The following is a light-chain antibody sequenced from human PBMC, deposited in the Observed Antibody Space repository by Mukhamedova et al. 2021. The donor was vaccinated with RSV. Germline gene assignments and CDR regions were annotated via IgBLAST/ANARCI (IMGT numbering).Light chain of an antibody. CDR3: QVCDGNDESYV. J-gene: IGLJ1*01. CDR1: NIGRKS. Sequence: ITCGGNNIGRKSVHWYQQKPGQAPVLVVYDDRARPSGLPERISGSNSGNAATLTISRVEAGDEADYYCQVCDGNDESYVFVTGT. CDR2: DDR. V-gene: IGLV3-21*02.